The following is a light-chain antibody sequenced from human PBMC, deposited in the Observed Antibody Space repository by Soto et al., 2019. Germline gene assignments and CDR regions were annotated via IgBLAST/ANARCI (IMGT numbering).Light chain of an antibody. V-gene: IGKV1-5*01. Sequence: QASRFPSTRISSLCDRFTNTFLASQTISSWLAWYQQKPGKAPKLLMYAASSLESGVPSRFSGSGSGTEFTLTICSLQTNDSATYSCQQHNSYPWTFGQGTKVDIK. CDR3: QQHNSYPWT. CDR2: AAS. J-gene: IGKJ1*01. CDR1: QTISSW.